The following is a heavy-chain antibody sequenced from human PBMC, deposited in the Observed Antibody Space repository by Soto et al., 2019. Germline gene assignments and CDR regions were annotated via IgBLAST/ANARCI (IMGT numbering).Heavy chain of an antibody. CDR1: GYTFTSYG. J-gene: IGHJ6*02. D-gene: IGHD4-4*01. Sequence: GASVKVSCKASGYTFTSYGISWVRQAPGQGLEWMGWINTHNGNTNSAQKLQGRVTMTTDTSTSTAYMELRSLRAEDTAVYYCARDHSNYYYGMDVWGQGTTVTVSS. CDR2: INTHNGNT. V-gene: IGHV1-18*01. CDR3: ARDHSNYYYGMDV.